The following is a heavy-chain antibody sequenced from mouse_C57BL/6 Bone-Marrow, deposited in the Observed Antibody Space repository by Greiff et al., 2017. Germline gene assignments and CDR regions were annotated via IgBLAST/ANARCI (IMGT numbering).Heavy chain of an antibody. CDR1: GFSLTSYG. D-gene: IGHD1-1*01. CDR2: IWSGGST. V-gene: IGHV2-2*01. CDR3: ARNLYYYGAFFAY. Sequence: VQLVESGPGLVQPSQSLSITCTVSGFSLTSYGVHWVRQSPGKGLEWLGVIWSGGSTDYNAAFISRLSISKDNSKSQVFFKMNSLQADDTAIYYCARNLYYYGAFFAYWGQGTLVTVSA. J-gene: IGHJ3*01.